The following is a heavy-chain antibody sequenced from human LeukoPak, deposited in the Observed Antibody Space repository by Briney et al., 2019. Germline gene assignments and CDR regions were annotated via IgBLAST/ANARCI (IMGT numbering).Heavy chain of an antibody. CDR1: GFTFSSYS. CDR3: ARFPGTWSPYYFDY. CDR2: ISSSSSYI. V-gene: IGHV3-21*01. Sequence: PGGSLRLSCAASGFTFSSYSMNWVRQAPGKGLEWVSSISSSSSYIYYADSVKGRFTISRDNAKNSLYLQMNSLRAEDTAVYYCARFPGTWSPYYFDYWGQGTLVTVSS. D-gene: IGHD1-1*01. J-gene: IGHJ4*02.